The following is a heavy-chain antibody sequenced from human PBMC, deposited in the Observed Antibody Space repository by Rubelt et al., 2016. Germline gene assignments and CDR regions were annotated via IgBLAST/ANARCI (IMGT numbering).Heavy chain of an antibody. D-gene: IGHD5-24*01. CDR3: ARDKLPRYGMDV. V-gene: IGHV4-39*02. CDR1: GGSISSSNYY. Sequence: QLQLQESGPGLVKPSETLSLSCTVSGGSISSSNYYWGWIRQPPGKGLEWIGSMYYRGTTYYSPSLESRVTISVDTSKNQFSLQLSSVTAADTAVYYCARDKLPRYGMDVWGQGTTVTVSS. J-gene: IGHJ6*02. CDR2: MYYRGTT.